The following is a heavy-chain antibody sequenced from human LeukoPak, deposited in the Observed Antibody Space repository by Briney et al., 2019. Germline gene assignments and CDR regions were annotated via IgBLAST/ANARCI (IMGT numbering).Heavy chain of an antibody. V-gene: IGHV5-51*01. D-gene: IGHD6-19*01. J-gene: IGHJ4*02. CDR1: GYSFSTYW. CDR2: IYPGDSDT. Sequence: GESLKISCKGSGYSFSTYWIGWVRQLPGKGLEWMGIIYPGDSDTRYSPSFQGQITISADKSISTAYLQWSSLKASDTAMYYCAIDSSGWSYFDYWGQGTLVTVSS. CDR3: AIDSSGWSYFDY.